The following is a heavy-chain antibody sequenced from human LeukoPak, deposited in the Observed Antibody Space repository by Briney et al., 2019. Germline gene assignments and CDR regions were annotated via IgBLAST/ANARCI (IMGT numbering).Heavy chain of an antibody. Sequence: SVKVSCKASGGTFSSYAISWVRQAPGQGLEWMGRIIPIFGIANYAQKFQGRVTITADKSTGTAYMELSSLRSEDTAVYYCARYCYDSSGFSQTFFDCWGQGTLVTVSS. V-gene: IGHV1-69*04. CDR1: GGTFSSYA. CDR3: ARYCYDSSGFSQTFFDC. J-gene: IGHJ4*02. D-gene: IGHD3-22*01. CDR2: IIPIFGIA.